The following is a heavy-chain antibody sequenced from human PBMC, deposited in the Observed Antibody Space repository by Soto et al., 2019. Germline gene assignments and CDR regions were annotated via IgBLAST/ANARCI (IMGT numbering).Heavy chain of an antibody. D-gene: IGHD3-3*01. CDR1: GFSFSAFG. CDR3: AKTITTVGVSSTGRGALLDN. V-gene: IGHV3-30*18. J-gene: IGHJ4*02. Sequence: QVQLVESGGGVVQPGRSLRLSCAASGFSFSAFGMHWVRQAPGKGLEWIAVISNDGKSEHYADSVKGRFTIARDNSKKTCYLQMNSLSVEDTAVYYCAKTITTVGVSSTGRGALLDNWGQGILVSVSS. CDR2: ISNDGKSE.